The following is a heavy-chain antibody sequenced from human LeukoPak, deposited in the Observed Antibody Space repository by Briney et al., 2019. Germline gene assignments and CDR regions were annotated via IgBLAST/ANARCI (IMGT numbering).Heavy chain of an antibody. D-gene: IGHD3-10*01. Sequence: PGGSLRLSCAASGFTFSSYSMNWVRQAPGKGLEWVSSISSRSSYIYYADSVKGRFTISRDNSKNTLYLQMNSLRAEDTAVYYCAKDSYGSGSHGPLYYYYMDVWGKGTTVTISS. J-gene: IGHJ6*03. V-gene: IGHV3-21*01. CDR1: GFTFSSYS. CDR3: AKDSYGSGSHGPLYYYYMDV. CDR2: ISSRSSYI.